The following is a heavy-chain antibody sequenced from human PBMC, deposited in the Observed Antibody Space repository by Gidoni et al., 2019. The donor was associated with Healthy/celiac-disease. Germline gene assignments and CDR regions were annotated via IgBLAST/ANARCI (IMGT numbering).Heavy chain of an antibody. CDR2: IIPILGIA. CDR1: GGPFSSYA. V-gene: IGHV1-69*04. J-gene: IGHJ4*02. CDR3: ASKGFGGYLFDY. D-gene: IGHD3-22*01. Sequence: QVQLVPSGAEVKKPGSSVKAACKASGGPFSSYAISSVLQAPGQGLEWMGRIIPILGIANYAQKFQGRVTITADKSTSTAYMELSSLRSEDTAVYYCASKGFGGYLFDYWGQGTLVTVSS.